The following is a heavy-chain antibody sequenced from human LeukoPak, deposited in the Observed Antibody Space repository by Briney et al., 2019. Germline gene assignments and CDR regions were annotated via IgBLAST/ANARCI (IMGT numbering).Heavy chain of an antibody. D-gene: IGHD1-7*01. CDR3: AKDWKYSTEY. V-gene: IGHV3-30*02. Sequence: PGGSLRLSCSVSGFTFSKSNMHWVRQIPGKGLEWVAFILYDGSSDSYADSVKGRFTVSRDNTRNTLYLVLNSLKAEDTAIYYCAKDWKYSTEYWGQGTLVTVSS. CDR2: ILYDGSSD. J-gene: IGHJ4*02. CDR1: GFTFSKSN.